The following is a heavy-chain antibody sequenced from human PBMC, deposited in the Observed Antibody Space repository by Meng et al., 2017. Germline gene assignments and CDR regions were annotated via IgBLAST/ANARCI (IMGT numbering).Heavy chain of an antibody. J-gene: IGHJ4*02. Sequence: VHLVVYGGCLVKPGGTLRLSCAASVFNFSNAWMSWVRQAPGKGLEWVGRIKSKTDGGTTDYAAPVKGIFTISRDDSKNTLYLQMNSLKTEDTAVYYCTTDLSPPFDYWGQGTLVTVSS. CDR3: TTDLSPPFDY. CDR2: IKSKTDGGTT. CDR1: VFNFSNAW. V-gene: IGHV3-15*01.